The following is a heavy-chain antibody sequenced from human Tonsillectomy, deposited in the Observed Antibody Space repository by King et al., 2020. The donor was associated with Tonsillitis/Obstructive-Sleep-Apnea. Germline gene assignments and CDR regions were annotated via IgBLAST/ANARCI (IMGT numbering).Heavy chain of an antibody. V-gene: IGHV3-64*01. D-gene: IGHD1-7*01. Sequence: VQLVESGGGLVQPGGSLRLSCAASGFTFSSYAMHWVRQAPRKGLEYVSAINYNGGITYYANSVKGRFTISRDNSRDTLYLQMGSLRSDDTAVYYCATLSGTTVLGYFQHWGQGTLVTVSS. J-gene: IGHJ1*01. CDR3: ATLSGTTVLGYFQH. CDR1: GFTFSSYA. CDR2: INYNGGIT.